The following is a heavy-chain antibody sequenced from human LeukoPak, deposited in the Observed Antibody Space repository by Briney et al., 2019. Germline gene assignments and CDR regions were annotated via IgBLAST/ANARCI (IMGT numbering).Heavy chain of an antibody. Sequence: GESLRLSCAASGFTFSSYAMSWVRQAPGKGLEWVSAISGSGGSTYYADSVKGRFTISRDNSKNTLYLQMNSLRAEDTAVYYCAKERPYYYGSGLNWFDPWGQGTLVTVSS. V-gene: IGHV3-23*01. J-gene: IGHJ5*02. CDR2: ISGSGGST. CDR1: GFTFSSYA. D-gene: IGHD3-10*01. CDR3: AKERPYYYGSGLNWFDP.